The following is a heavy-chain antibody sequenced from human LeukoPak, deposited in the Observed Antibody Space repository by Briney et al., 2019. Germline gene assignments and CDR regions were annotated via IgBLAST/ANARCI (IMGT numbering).Heavy chain of an antibody. V-gene: IGHV4-39*02. J-gene: IGHJ6*02. CDR1: GGSITSSSYY. CDR2: IYYSGST. Sequence: SETLSLTCTVSGGSITSSSYYWGWIRQPPGKGLEWIGSIYYSGSTYYNPSLKSRVTISVDTSKNQFSLKLSSVTAADTAVYYCARDLRGSSYNAMDVWGQGTTVTVSS. CDR3: ARDLRGSSYNAMDV. D-gene: IGHD3-10*01.